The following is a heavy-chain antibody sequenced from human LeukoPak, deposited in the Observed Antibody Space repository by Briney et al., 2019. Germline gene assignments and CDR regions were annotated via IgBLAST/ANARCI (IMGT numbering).Heavy chain of an antibody. CDR3: ARDVYGGSPHDY. CDR1: GYTFTGYY. V-gene: IGHV1-2*02. J-gene: IGHJ4*02. Sequence: GASVKVSCKASGYTFTGYYMHWVRQAPGQGLEWMGWINPNSGGTNYAQKFQGRVTMTRDTSISTAYMELRSLRSDDTAVYYCARDVYGGSPHDYWGQGTLVTVSS. D-gene: IGHD5-12*01. CDR2: INPNSGGT.